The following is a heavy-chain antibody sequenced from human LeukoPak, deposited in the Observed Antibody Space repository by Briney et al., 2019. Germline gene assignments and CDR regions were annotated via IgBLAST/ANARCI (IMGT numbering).Heavy chain of an antibody. V-gene: IGHV4-59*01. J-gene: IGHJ4*02. CDR1: GGSISSYY. Sequence: SETLSLTCTVSGGSISSYYWSWIRQPPGKGLEWIGYIYYSGSTNYNPSLKSRVTISVDTSKNQFSLKLSSVTAADTSVYYCAGQYYYDSSGYYVNWGQGTLVTVSS. D-gene: IGHD3-22*01. CDR3: AGQYYYDSSGYYVN. CDR2: IYYSGST.